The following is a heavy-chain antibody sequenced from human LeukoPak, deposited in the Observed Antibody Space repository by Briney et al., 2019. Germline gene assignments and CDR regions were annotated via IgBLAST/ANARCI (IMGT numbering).Heavy chain of an antibody. D-gene: IGHD5-18*01. Sequence: GGSLRLSCEASGFTFGSHAMYWVRQAPGKGLEWVAGIFGSGGSPHYADPANGRFTIARDNSRNTVYLQINSLRAEDTAVYYCGKTTVGYSSGQKPAWPVDYWGQGTLVTVSS. J-gene: IGHJ4*02. V-gene: IGHV3-23*01. CDR3: GKTTVGYSSGQKPAWPVDY. CDR1: GFTFGSHA. CDR2: IFGSGGSP.